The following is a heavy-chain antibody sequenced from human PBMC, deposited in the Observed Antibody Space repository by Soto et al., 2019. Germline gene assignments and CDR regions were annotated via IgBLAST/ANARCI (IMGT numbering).Heavy chain of an antibody. J-gene: IGHJ6*03. CDR1: GFTFSSYA. V-gene: IGHV3-23*01. CDR3: AKDQGYGDPIYYYYYMDV. Sequence: EVQLLESGGGLVQPGGPLRLSCAASGFTFSSYAMSWVRQAPGKGLEWVSAISGSGGSTYYADSVKGRFTISRDNSKNTLYLQMNSLRAEDTAVYYCAKDQGYGDPIYYYYYMDVWGKGTTVTVSS. D-gene: IGHD4-17*01. CDR2: ISGSGGST.